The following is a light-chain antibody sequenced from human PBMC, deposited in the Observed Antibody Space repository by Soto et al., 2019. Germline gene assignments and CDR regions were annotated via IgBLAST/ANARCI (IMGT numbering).Light chain of an antibody. Sequence: QSALTQPASVSGSPGQSITISCTGTSSDVGGYNYVSWYQQHPGKAPKLMIYDVSNRPSGVSNRFSGSKSGNTASLTISGLQAEDEADYCCSSYTSSDVVFGGGTQLTVL. J-gene: IGLJ2*01. CDR2: DVS. CDR3: SSYTSSDVV. CDR1: SSDVGGYNY. V-gene: IGLV2-14*01.